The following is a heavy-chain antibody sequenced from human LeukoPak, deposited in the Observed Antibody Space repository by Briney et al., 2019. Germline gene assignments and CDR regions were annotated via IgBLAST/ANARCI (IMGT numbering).Heavy chain of an antibody. CDR1: GFIFSGSW. Sequence: PGGSLRLSCAASGFIFSGSWMDWVRQVPGKGLEWVSRIFPDGTTTTYADSVKGRFTVSRDNAQNTVYLQMNSLRVEDTAIYYCHPLAYTSNWGQGTLVTVSS. V-gene: IGHV3-74*01. J-gene: IGHJ4*02. D-gene: IGHD2-2*02. CDR3: HPLAYTSN. CDR2: IFPDGTTT.